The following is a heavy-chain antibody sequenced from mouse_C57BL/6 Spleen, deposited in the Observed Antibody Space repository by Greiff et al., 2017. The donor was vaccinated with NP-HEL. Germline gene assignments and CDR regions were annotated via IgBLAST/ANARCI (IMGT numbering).Heavy chain of an antibody. J-gene: IGHJ2*01. D-gene: IGHD5-1*01. CDR1: GYSLTRYG. CDR3: ARSKYLARY. Sequence: QVQLKESGPGLVAPSQSLSITCTVYGYSLTRYGVHWVRQPPGKGLEWLGLIWAGGSTNYNWARMSRLSISIDNSKGLVFLIMNSLQTDDTALYYCARSKYLARYWGQGTTLTVSS. V-gene: IGHV2-9*02. CDR2: IWAGGST.